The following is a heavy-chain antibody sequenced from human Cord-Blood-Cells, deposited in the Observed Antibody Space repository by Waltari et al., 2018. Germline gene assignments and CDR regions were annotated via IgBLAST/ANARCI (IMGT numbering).Heavy chain of an antibody. CDR2: SNHSGGT. Sequence: QVQLQESGPGLVKPSGTLSLTCAVSGGSISSSNWWSWVRQPPGKGLEWIGESNHSGGTNYNPALKGRVTISVDKSKNQFSLKLSSVTAADTAVYYCARALMGIAGNVDYWGQGTLVTVSS. J-gene: IGHJ4*02. D-gene: IGHD6-13*01. CDR3: ARALMGIAGNVDY. CDR1: GGSISSSNW. V-gene: IGHV4-4*02.